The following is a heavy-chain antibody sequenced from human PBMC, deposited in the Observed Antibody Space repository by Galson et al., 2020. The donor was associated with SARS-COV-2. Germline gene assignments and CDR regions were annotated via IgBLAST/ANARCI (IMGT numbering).Heavy chain of an antibody. CDR2: IHHSGDT. V-gene: IGHV4-34*01. CDR3: ARGRSITIFGTNYYYYMDV. D-gene: IGHD3-3*01. Sequence: SETLSLTCIVYGGSFNGYFWTWIRQPPGKGLEWIGEIHHSGDTNYSPSFKSRVTISVDTSKKQFSLNLTSVTAADTAVYYCARGRSITIFGTNYYYYMDVWAKGTTVTVSS. J-gene: IGHJ6*03. CDR1: GGSFNGYF.